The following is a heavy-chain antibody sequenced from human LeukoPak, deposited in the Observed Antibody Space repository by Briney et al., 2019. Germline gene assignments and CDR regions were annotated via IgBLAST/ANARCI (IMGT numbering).Heavy chain of an antibody. D-gene: IGHD3-22*01. CDR2: INPNSGGT. CDR1: GYTFTSYG. V-gene: IGHV1-2*02. J-gene: IGHJ4*02. CDR3: ARVNVKYYYDSSGYYYAY. Sequence: ASVKVSCKASGYTFTSYGISWVRQAPGQGLEWMGWINPNSGGTNYAQKFQGRVTMTRDTSISTAYMELSRLRSDDTAVYYCARVNVKYYYDSSGYYYAYWGQGTLVTVSS.